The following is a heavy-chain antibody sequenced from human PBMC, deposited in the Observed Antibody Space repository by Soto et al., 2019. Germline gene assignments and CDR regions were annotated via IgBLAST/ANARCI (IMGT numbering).Heavy chain of an antibody. CDR2: IYHSGST. CDR1: GGSIRISDYF. CDR3: ARDSGWFDP. D-gene: IGHD7-27*01. V-gene: IGHV4-39*01. Sequence: PSETLALTCAVSGGSIRISDYFWGWILQPPGRALEWIASIYHSGSTYYNPTLKSRVTMSVDTSNNQFALTLNSVTAADTAIYYCARDSGWFDPWGQGTLVTVSS. J-gene: IGHJ5*02.